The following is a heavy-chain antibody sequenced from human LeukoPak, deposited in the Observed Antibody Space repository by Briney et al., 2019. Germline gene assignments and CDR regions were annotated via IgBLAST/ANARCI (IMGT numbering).Heavy chain of an antibody. V-gene: IGHV1-46*01. CDR1: GYTFTSYY. CDR3: ARALSSWYRIDY. J-gene: IGHJ4*02. D-gene: IGHD6-13*01. Sequence: ASVKVSCKASGYTFTSYYMHWVRQAPGQGLEWMGIINPSGGSTSYAQKFQGTITMTRATSTSTVYMELSSLRSEDTAVYYCARALSSWYRIDYWGQGTLVTVSS. CDR2: INPSGGST.